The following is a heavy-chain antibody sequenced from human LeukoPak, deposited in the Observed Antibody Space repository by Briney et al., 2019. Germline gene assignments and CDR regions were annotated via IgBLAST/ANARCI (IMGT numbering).Heavy chain of an antibody. J-gene: IGHJ4*02. CDR3: AKAPYIRGYYFDF. Sequence: GGSLRLSCAASGFTFTNYGMHWVRQAPGKGLEWVAIISHDGTIQHYGDSLKGRFTIFRDNSKNTVSLQVNNLGPEDTAVYFCAKAPYIRGYYFDFWGQGIPVSVSS. CDR1: GFTFTNYG. CDR2: ISHDGTIQ. V-gene: IGHV3-30*18. D-gene: IGHD3-22*01.